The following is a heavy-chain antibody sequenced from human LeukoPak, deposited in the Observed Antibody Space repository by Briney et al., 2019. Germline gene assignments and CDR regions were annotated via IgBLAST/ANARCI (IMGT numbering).Heavy chain of an antibody. J-gene: IGHJ3*02. CDR2: FDPEDGET. V-gene: IGHV1-24*01. CDR1: GYTLTELS. D-gene: IGHD2-15*01. Sequence: GASVKVSCKVSGYTLTELSMHWVRQAPGKGLEWMGGFDPEDGETIYAQKFQGRVTMTEDTSTDTAYMELSSLRSEDTAVYYCATDRVSECSGVGCPSFDIWGQGIMVTVSS. CDR3: ATDRVSECSGVGCPSFDI.